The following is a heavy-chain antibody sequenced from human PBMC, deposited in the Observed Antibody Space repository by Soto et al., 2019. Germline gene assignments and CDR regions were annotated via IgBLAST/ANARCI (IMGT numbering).Heavy chain of an antibody. V-gene: IGHV3-23*01. CDR2: ISGSGGST. D-gene: IGHD2-15*01. J-gene: IGHJ4*02. CDR1: GFTFSSYA. Sequence: EVQLLESGGGLEQPGGSLRLSCAASGFTFSSYAMSWVRQAPGKGLEWVSAISGSGGSTYYADSVKGRFTISRDNSQNTLYLQMNRLRAEDTAVYYCAARQDYCSGGSCQGGWGQGTLVTVSS. CDR3: AARQDYCSGGSCQGG.